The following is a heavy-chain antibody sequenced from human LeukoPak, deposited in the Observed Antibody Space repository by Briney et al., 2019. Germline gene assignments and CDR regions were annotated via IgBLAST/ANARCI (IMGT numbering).Heavy chain of an antibody. CDR2: ICVSGGST. Sequence: GGSLRLSCAASGFTFRSYAMSWVPQAPGKGLECGSAICVSGGSTYYADSVKGRFTISRDNSKNTLYLQTNSLRAEDTAVYYCAKDRYSSGWYGGAFDIWGQGTMVTVSS. V-gene: IGHV3-23*01. J-gene: IGHJ3*02. D-gene: IGHD6-19*01. CDR1: GFTFRSYA. CDR3: AKDRYSSGWYGGAFDI.